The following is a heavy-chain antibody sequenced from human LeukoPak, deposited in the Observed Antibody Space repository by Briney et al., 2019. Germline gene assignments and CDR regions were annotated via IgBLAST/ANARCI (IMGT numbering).Heavy chain of an antibody. Sequence: PSETLSLTCAVYGGSFSGYYWSWIRQPPGKGLEWIGYIYYSGSTKYNPSLKSRVTISVDTSKNQFSLKLSSVTAADTAVYYCARDRDSEYFDYWGQGTLVTVSS. CDR2: IYYSGST. D-gene: IGHD2-15*01. CDR1: GGSFSGYY. CDR3: ARDRDSEYFDY. V-gene: IGHV4-59*01. J-gene: IGHJ4*02.